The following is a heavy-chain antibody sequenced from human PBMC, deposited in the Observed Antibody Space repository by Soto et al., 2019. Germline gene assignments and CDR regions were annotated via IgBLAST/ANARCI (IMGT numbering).Heavy chain of an antibody. CDR1: GGSITSYY. Sequence: SETLSLTCIVSGGSITSYYWNWIRQPPGKGLEWIGYIYYSGSTYYNPSLKSRVTISVDTSKNQFSLKLSSVTAADTAVYYCARGRDSSGYYANDYWGQGTLVTVSS. D-gene: IGHD3-22*01. V-gene: IGHV4-59*12. CDR2: IYYSGST. CDR3: ARGRDSSGYYANDY. J-gene: IGHJ4*02.